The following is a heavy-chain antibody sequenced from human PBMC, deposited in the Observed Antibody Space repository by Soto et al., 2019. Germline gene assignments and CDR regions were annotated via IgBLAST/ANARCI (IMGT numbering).Heavy chain of an antibody. CDR2: IFTRDSET. D-gene: IGHD3-10*01. J-gene: IGHJ5*02. CDR1: GHLFNSHW. Sequence: GESLKISCKGPGHLFNSHWIGWVRQTPGKGLEWMGLIFTRDSETKTSPSFQGHVSFSVDNSINTVYLQWTSLKTTDTGIYFCARGYFDSGRGYDLWGRGTLVTVSS. V-gene: IGHV5-51*01. CDR3: ARGYFDSGRGYDL.